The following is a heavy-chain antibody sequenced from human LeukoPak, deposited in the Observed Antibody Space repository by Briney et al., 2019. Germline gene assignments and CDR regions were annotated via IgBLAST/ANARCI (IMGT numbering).Heavy chain of an antibody. CDR3: ARRGVRGVPFDY. CDR2: IYYSGST. V-gene: IGHV4-31*03. D-gene: IGHD3-10*01. Sequence: SETLSLTCTVSGGSISSGGYYWSWIRQHPGKGLEWLGYIYYSGSTYYNPSLKSRVTISVDTSKNKFSLKLSSVTAADTAVYYCARRGVRGVPFDYWGQGTLVTVSS. J-gene: IGHJ4*02. CDR1: GGSISSGGYY.